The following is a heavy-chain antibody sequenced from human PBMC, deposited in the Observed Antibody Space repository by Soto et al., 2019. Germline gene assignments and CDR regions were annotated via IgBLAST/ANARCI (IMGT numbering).Heavy chain of an antibody. CDR1: GGSISSGTFY. CDR3: ARGRYCLTGRCFPNWFDS. CDR2: IYYTGNT. J-gene: IGHJ5*01. Sequence: SETLSLTCTVSGGSISSGTFYWSWFRQHPGKGLEWIGYIYYTGNTYYNPSLKSRLTISVDTSKNQFSLNVTSVTAADTAVYFCARGRYCLTGRCFPNWFDSWGQGALVTVSS. V-gene: IGHV4-30-4*08. D-gene: IGHD7-27*01.